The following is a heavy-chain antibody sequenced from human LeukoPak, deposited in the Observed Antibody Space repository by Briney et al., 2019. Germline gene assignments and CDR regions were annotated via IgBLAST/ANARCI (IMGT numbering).Heavy chain of an antibody. D-gene: IGHD6-13*01. CDR3: AKGSHSSSWFFDY. Sequence: GGSPRLSCAASGFTFSSYAMGWVRQAPGKGLEWVSAISGSGGSTYYADSVKGRFTISRDNSKSTLYLQMNSLRAEDTAVYYCAKGSHSSSWFFDYWGQGTLVTVSS. J-gene: IGHJ4*02. CDR1: GFTFSSYA. CDR2: ISGSGGST. V-gene: IGHV3-23*01.